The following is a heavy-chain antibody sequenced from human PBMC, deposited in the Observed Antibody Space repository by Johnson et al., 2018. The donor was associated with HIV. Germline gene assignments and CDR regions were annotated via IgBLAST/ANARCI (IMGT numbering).Heavy chain of an antibody. CDR2: IWYDGSNK. J-gene: IGHJ3*02. V-gene: IGHV3-33*06. CDR3: AKDREEARAFDAFDS. CDR1: GFTFSSYG. Sequence: QMQLVESGGGVVQPGRSLRLSCAASGFTFSSYGMHWVRQAPGKGLEWVAVIWYDGSNKYYADSVKGRFTISRDNSKNTLYLQMNSLRAEDTAVYYCAKDREEARAFDAFDSWGQWTMVTVSS. D-gene: IGHD6-6*01.